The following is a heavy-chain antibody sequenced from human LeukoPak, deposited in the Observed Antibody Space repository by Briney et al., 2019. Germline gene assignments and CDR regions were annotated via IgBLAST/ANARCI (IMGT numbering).Heavy chain of an antibody. V-gene: IGHV3-23*01. CDR2: ISGSGGST. Sequence: GGSLRLSCAASGFTLSSYDMTWVRQAPGKGLEWVSGISGSGGSTYYADSVKGRFTISRDNSKNTLFLQMNSLRAEDTALYYCAKKSRAVAGTPYFDYWGQGTLVTVSS. CDR3: AKKSRAVAGTPYFDY. D-gene: IGHD6-19*01. CDR1: GFTLSSYD. J-gene: IGHJ4*02.